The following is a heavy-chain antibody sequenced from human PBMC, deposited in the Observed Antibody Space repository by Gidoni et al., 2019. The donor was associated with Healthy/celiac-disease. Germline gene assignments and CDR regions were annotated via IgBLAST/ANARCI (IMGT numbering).Heavy chain of an antibody. D-gene: IGHD2-15*01. CDR1: GFSLSNARMG. CDR2: IFSNDEK. V-gene: IGHV2-26*01. CDR3: ARVVVVAATLSGYYYYGMDV. Sequence: QVTLKESGPVLVKPTETLTLTCTVSGFSLSNARMGVSWIRQPPGKALEWLAHIFSNDEKSYSTSLKSRLTISKDTSKSQVVLTMTNMDPVDTATYYCARVVVVAATLSGYYYYGMDVWGQGTTVTVSS. J-gene: IGHJ6*02.